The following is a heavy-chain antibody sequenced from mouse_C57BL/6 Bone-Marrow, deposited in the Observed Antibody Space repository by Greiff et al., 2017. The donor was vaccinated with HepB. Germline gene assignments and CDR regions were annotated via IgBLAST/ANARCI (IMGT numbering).Heavy chain of an antibody. J-gene: IGHJ4*01. Sequence: VMLVESGAELVRPGTSVKVSCKASGYAFTNYLIEWVKQRPGQGLEWIGVINPGSGGTNYNEKFKGKATLTADKSSSTAYMQLSSLTSEDSAVYFCARSGYYYAMDYWGQGTSVTVSS. CDR3: ARSGYYYAMDY. CDR1: GYAFTNYL. CDR2: INPGSGGT. V-gene: IGHV1-54*01. D-gene: IGHD3-2*02.